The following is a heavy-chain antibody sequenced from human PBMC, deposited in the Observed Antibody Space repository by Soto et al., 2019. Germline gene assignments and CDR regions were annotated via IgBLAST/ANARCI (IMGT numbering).Heavy chain of an antibody. Sequence: PSETLSLTCTVSGGSISSYYWSWIRQPPGKGLEWIGYIYYSGSTNYNPSLKSRVTISVDTSKNQFSLKLSSVTAADTAVYYCARHLLLYYYDSSGYYLRDAFDIWGKGTMVT. CDR2: IYYSGST. J-gene: IGHJ3*02. V-gene: IGHV4-59*08. D-gene: IGHD3-22*01. CDR1: GGSISSYY. CDR3: ARHLLLYYYDSSGYYLRDAFDI.